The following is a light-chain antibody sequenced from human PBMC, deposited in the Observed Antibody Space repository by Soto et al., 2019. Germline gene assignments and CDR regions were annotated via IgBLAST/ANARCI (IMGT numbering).Light chain of an antibody. CDR1: QSIRRW. CDR3: QHCHDMPLT. V-gene: IGKV1-33*01. J-gene: IGKJ4*01. CDR2: DAS. Sequence: DIQMTQSPSMLSASVGDRVTIACRASQSIRRWLAWYQQKPGKAPKLLIYDASTLQTGVPSRFRGSGYGTDFTLTITSLQPGDIATYYCQHCHDMPLTFGGGTKVDIK.